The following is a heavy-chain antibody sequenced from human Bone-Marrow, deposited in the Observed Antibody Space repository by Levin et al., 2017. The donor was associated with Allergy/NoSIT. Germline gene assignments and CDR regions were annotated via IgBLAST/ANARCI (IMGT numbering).Heavy chain of an antibody. CDR3: ATVVGGENLGGNYYYGLDV. D-gene: IGHD3-16*01. V-gene: IGHV1-69*13. CDR2: IIPIFGTA. CDR1: GGTFSSSA. Sequence: ASVKVSCKASGGTFSSSAISWVRQAPGQWLEWIGGIIPIFGTADYAQKFQGRVTINADESTSTGYMELRSLRQEDTAVYYCATVVGGENLGGNYYYGLDVWGEGTTVTVSS. J-gene: IGHJ6*04.